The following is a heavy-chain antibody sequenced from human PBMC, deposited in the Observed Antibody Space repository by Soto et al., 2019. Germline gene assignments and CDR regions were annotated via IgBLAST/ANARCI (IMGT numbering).Heavy chain of an antibody. Sequence: GASVKVSCKASGYTFTGYYMHWVRQAPGQGLEWMGWINPNSGGTNYAQKFQGWVTMTRDTSISTAYMELSRLRSDDTAVYYCARGQDYDFWSGYPPSTYGMDVWGQGTTSTVSS. CDR1: GYTFTGYY. CDR2: INPNSGGT. CDR3: ARGQDYDFWSGYPPSTYGMDV. J-gene: IGHJ6*02. V-gene: IGHV1-2*04. D-gene: IGHD3-3*01.